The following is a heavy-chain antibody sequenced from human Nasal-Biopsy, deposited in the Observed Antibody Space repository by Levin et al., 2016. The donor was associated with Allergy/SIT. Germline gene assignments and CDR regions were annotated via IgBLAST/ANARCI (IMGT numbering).Heavy chain of an antibody. Sequence: GESLKISCVASGFSFSSHGMHWVRQPPGRALEWVAVIWYDGTIQYYADSLKGRFSISRDNSKNTLYLQMTRLRGEDTALYYCARDNQPTTLYGYFDSWGQGTPVTVSS. CDR2: IWYDGTIQ. CDR1: GFSFSSHG. CDR3: ARDNQPTTLYGYFDS. D-gene: IGHD2/OR15-2a*01. J-gene: IGHJ4*02. V-gene: IGHV3-33*01.